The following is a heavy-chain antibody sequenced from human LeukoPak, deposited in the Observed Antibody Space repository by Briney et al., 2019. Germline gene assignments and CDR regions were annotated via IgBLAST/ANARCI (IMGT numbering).Heavy chain of an antibody. Sequence: PSETLSLTCAVSGYSISSGYYWGWIRQPPGKGLEWIGSIYHSGSTYYNPSLKSRVTISVDTSKSQFPLKLSSVTAADTAVYYCARSYYNFWSGYLYHYYYYMDVWGKGTTVTVSS. CDR1: GYSISSGYY. J-gene: IGHJ6*03. V-gene: IGHV4-38-2*01. CDR3: ARSYYNFWSGYLYHYYYYMDV. CDR2: IYHSGST. D-gene: IGHD3-3*01.